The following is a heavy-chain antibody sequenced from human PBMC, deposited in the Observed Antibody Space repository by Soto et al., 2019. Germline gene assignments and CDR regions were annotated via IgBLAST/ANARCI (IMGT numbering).Heavy chain of an antibody. CDR1: GGTFSSYA. CDR3: AGPLRRLLEWPSYGMDV. V-gene: IGHV1-69*01. CDR2: IIPIFGTA. J-gene: IGHJ6*02. D-gene: IGHD3-3*01. Sequence: QVQLVQSGAEVKKPGSPVKVSCKASGGTFSSYAISLVRQAPGQGLEWMGGIIPIFGTANYAHKFQGRVTITADESTRTAYMELRSLRSEDKAVYYCAGPLRRLLEWPSYGMDVWGQGTTVTVSS.